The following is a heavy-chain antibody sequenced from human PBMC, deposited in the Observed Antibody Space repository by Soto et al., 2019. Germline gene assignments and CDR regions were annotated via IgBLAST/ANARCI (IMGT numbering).Heavy chain of an antibody. CDR1: GFTFSSYA. Sequence: EVQLLESGGGLVQPGGSLRLSCAASGFTFSSYAMSWVRQAPGKGLEWVSAISGSGGSTYYADSVKGRFTISRDNSKNTLYLQMNSLRADDTAVYYCAKLAVSSGWPGTNAFDIWGQGTMVTVSS. V-gene: IGHV3-23*01. CDR3: AKLAVSSGWPGTNAFDI. J-gene: IGHJ3*02. CDR2: ISGSGGST. D-gene: IGHD6-19*01.